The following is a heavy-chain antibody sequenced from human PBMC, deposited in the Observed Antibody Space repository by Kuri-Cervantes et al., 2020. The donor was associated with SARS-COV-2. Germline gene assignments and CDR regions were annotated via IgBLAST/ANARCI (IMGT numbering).Heavy chain of an antibody. D-gene: IGHD1-1*01. J-gene: IGHJ6*03. CDR1: GLTLSDYA. V-gene: IGHV3-23*01. CDR2: ISGSGGTT. Sequence: GESLKISCEASGLTLSDYAMSWVRQAPGKGLQWVSGISGSGGTTYYSESVRGRFTISRDNSKEMLYLDMNDVRGDDTAVYYCAKGLDRKRYYYYMDVWGKGTTVTVS. CDR3: AKGLDRKRYYYYMDV.